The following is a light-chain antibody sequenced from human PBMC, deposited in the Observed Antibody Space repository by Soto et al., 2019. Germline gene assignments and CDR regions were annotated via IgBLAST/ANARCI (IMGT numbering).Light chain of an antibody. Sequence: GLTQSPLSLSVTLGQPASISCRASQSLIYSNGNTYLNWYQQRPGQSPRRLIYQVSIRDSGVPDRFSGSGSGSGTDFTLKIRRVEAEDVGVYYCMEGPPSFGQGTKVDIK. CDR1: QSLIYSNGNTY. V-gene: IGKV2-30*01. CDR2: QVS. CDR3: MEGPPS. J-gene: IGKJ1*01.